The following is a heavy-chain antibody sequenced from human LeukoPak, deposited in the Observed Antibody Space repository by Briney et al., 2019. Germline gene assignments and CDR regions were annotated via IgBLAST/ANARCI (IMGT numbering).Heavy chain of an antibody. V-gene: IGHV1-24*01. D-gene: IGHD2-15*01. J-gene: IGHJ4*02. CDR1: GYTLTELS. CDR3: ATVLPCSGGSCYFDY. Sequence: ASVKVSCKVSGYTLTELSMHWVRQAPGKGLEWMGGFDPEDGETIYAQKFQGRVTMTEDTSTDTAYMELSSLRSEDTAVYYCATVLPCSGGSCYFDYWGQGTLVTVPS. CDR2: FDPEDGET.